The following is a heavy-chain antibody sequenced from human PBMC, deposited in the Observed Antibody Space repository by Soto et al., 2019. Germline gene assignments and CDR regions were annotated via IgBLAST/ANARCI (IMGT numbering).Heavy chain of an antibody. CDR2: TYYRSKWYN. Sequence: SPTLSLTCAISGDSVSSNSAAWNWIRQSPSRGLEWLGRTYYRSKWYNDYAVSVKSRITINPDTSKNQFSLQLNSVTPEDTAVYSCATDPGLAARISWLDTWGQVTLVTASS. D-gene: IGHD6-6*01. V-gene: IGHV6-1*01. CDR3: ATDPGLAARISWLDT. J-gene: IGHJ5*02. CDR1: GDSVSSNSAA.